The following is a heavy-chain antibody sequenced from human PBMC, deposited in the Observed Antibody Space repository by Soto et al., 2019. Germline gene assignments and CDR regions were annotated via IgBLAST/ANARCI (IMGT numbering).Heavy chain of an antibody. CDR3: AKRFPDYGDAFDI. J-gene: IGHJ3*02. D-gene: IGHD4-17*01. CDR1: GFTFSSYG. V-gene: IGHV3-30*18. CDR2: ISYDGSNK. Sequence: GGSLRLSCAASGFTFSSYGMHWVRQAPGKGLEWVAVISYDGSNKYYADSVKGRFTISRDNSKNTLYLQMNSLRAEDTAVYYCAKRFPDYGDAFDIWGQGTMVTVSS.